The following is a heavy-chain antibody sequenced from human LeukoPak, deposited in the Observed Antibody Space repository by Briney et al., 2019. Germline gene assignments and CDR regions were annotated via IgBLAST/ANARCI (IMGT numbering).Heavy chain of an antibody. V-gene: IGHV1-69*13. CDR1: GGTFSSYA. CDR3: ARAGSEGSGDNY. J-gene: IGHJ4*02. D-gene: IGHD2-21*01. CDR2: IIPIFGTA. Sequence: SVKVSCKASGGTFSSYAISWVRQAPGQGLEWMGGIIPIFGTANYAQKFQGRVTITADESTSTAYMELSSLRSEDTAVYYCARAGSEGSGDNYWGQGTLVTVSS.